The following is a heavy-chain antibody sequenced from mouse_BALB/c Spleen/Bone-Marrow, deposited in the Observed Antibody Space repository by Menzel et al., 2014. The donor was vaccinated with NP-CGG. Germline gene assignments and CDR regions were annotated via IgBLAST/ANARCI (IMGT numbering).Heavy chain of an antibody. J-gene: IGHJ4*01. Sequence: QVQLQQSGAELVKPGASVKLSRKAAGYTFTSNWMHWVKQRPGQGLEWIGETNPSNGRSNYNEKFKSKATLTVDKSSSTAYMQLSSLTSEDSAVYYCARSTGTAPYFYAMDYWGQGTSVTVSS. CDR1: GYTFTSNW. CDR2: TNPSNGRS. V-gene: IGHV1S81*02. D-gene: IGHD4-1*02. CDR3: ARSTGTAPYFYAMDY.